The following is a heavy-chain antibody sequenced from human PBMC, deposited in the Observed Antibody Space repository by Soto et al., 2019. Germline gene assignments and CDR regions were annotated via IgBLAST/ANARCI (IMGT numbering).Heavy chain of an antibody. V-gene: IGHV3-72*01. D-gene: IGHD2-8*01. CDR1: GVIFSDHC. CDR3: ARLMGTSFDI. CDR2: ARNKVNSYTT. Sequence: GSLRLSCAASGVIFSDHCLDWVRQAPGKGLEWVGRARNKVNSYTTAYAASVKGRFTISRDDSKNSLYLQMNSLKTEDTAVYFCARLMGTSFDIWGQGTLVTVSS. J-gene: IGHJ4*02.